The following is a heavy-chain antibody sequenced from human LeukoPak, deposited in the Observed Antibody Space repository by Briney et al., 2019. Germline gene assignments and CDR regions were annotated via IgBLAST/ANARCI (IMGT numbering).Heavy chain of an antibody. CDR1: GGTFSSYA. CDR2: IIPIFGTA. CDR3: ASSGRRYCTNGVCQYYFDY. Sequence: SVKVSCKASGGTFSSYAISWVRQAPGRGLEWMGGIIPIFGTANYAQKFQGRVTITTDESTSTAYMELSSLRSEDTAVYYCASSGRRYCTNGVCQYYFDYWGQGTLVTVSS. V-gene: IGHV1-69*05. D-gene: IGHD2-8*01. J-gene: IGHJ4*02.